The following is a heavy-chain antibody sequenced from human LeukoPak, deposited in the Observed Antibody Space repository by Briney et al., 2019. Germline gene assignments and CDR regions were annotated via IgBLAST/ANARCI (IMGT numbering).Heavy chain of an antibody. Sequence: ASVKVSCKASGYTFTSYHINWVRQAPGQGLEWMGWINPNSGGTNYAQKFQGRVTMTRDTSISTAYMELSRLRSDDTAVYYCARGVGAYYFDYWGQGTLVTVSS. CDR2: INPNSGGT. D-gene: IGHD1-26*01. J-gene: IGHJ4*02. CDR1: GYTFTSYH. V-gene: IGHV1-2*02. CDR3: ARGVGAYYFDY.